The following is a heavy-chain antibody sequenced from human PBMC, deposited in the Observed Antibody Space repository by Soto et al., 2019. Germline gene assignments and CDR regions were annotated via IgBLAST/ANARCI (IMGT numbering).Heavy chain of an antibody. J-gene: IGHJ5*02. CDR2: IIPIFGTA. CDR3: ARDNPAGYCSSTSCYTLFWFDP. Sequence: GASVKVSCKASGGTFSSYAISWVRQAPGQGLEWMGGIIPIFGTANYAQKFQGRVTITADESTSTAYMELSSLRSEDTAVYCCARDNPAGYCSSTSCYTLFWFDPWGQGTLVTVSS. CDR1: GGTFSSYA. V-gene: IGHV1-69*13. D-gene: IGHD2-2*02.